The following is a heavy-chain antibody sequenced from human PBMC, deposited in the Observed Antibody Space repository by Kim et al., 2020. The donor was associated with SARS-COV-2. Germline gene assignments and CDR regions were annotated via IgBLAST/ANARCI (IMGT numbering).Heavy chain of an antibody. D-gene: IGHD2-2*01. CDR2: IKSKTDGGTT. Sequence: GGSLRLSCAASGFTFSNAWMSWVRQAPGKGLEWVGRIKSKTDGGTTDYAAHVKGRFTISRDDSKNTLYLQMNSLKTEDTAVYYCTTDRTDIVGVPAAFDVFDIWGQGTMVTVSS. CDR1: GFTFSNAW. CDR3: TTDRTDIVGVPAAFDVFDI. J-gene: IGHJ3*02. V-gene: IGHV3-15*01.